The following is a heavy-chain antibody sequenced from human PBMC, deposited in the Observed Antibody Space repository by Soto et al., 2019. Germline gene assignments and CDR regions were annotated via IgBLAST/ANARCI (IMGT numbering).Heavy chain of an antibody. V-gene: IGHV3-73*02. CDR3: TTTHY. CDR2: IRSKFNSYAT. CDR1: GFTFSGSA. Sequence: EVQLVESGGGLVQPGKSLKLSCAASGFTFSGSAMHWVRQASGKGLEWVGRIRSKFNSYATVYSTSVRGRFTIARDDSKKTSYLQMNSLTVDDTAVYNSTTTHYWGQGTVVTVSS. J-gene: IGHJ4*02.